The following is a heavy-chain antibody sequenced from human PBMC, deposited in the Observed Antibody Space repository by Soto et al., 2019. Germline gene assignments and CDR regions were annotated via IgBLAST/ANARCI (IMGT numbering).Heavy chain of an antibody. CDR3: AKTPRYGFWSGYSHFDY. V-gene: IGHV3-23*01. J-gene: IGHJ4*02. D-gene: IGHD3-3*01. CDR1: GFTFNSYA. CDR2: ISGSGDTT. Sequence: GGSLRLSCAASGFTFNSYAMYWVRQAPGKGLEWVSAISGSGDTTYYADSVKGRFTISRDNSKNTLSLQMSSLRAEDTAVYYCAKTPRYGFWSGYSHFDYWGQGTLVTVSS.